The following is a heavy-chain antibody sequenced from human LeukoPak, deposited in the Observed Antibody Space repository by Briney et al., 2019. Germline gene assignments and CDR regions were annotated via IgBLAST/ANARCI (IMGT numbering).Heavy chain of an antibody. J-gene: IGHJ4*02. CDR1: GFTFSSFG. V-gene: IGHV3-7*01. CDR3: ARYCTFRTCSGTKFDS. D-gene: IGHD1-1*01. CDR2: IKSDGSEK. Sequence: GGSLRLSCAASGFTFSSFGMSWVRQAPGKGLEWVANIKSDGSEKYYLDSVKGRFTISRDNAKNSLYLQMNSPRAEDSAVYYCARYCTFRTCSGTKFDSWGQGTLVTVSS.